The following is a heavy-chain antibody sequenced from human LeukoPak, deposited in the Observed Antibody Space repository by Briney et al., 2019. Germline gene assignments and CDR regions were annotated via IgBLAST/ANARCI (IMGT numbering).Heavy chain of an antibody. Sequence: GGSLRLSCAASGFTFSSYSMNWVRQAPGNGPEWVSSISSSSSYIYYADSVKGRFTISRDNAKNSLYLQMNSLRAEDTAVYYCARDSPHGMFDYWGQGTLVTVSS. CDR2: ISSSSSYI. D-gene: IGHD1-20*01. V-gene: IGHV3-21*01. CDR3: ARDSPHGMFDY. J-gene: IGHJ4*02. CDR1: GFTFSSYS.